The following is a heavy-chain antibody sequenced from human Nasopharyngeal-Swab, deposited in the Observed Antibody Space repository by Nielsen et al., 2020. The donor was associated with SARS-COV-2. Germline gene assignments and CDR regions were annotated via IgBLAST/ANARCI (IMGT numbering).Heavy chain of an antibody. J-gene: IGHJ4*02. CDR2: INHSGST. Sequence: RQAPGKGLEWIGEINHSGSTNYNPSLKSRVTISVDTSKNQFSLKLSSVTAADTAVYYCARGYGDYDYWGQGTLVTVSS. V-gene: IGHV4-34*01. CDR3: ARGYGDYDY. D-gene: IGHD4-17*01.